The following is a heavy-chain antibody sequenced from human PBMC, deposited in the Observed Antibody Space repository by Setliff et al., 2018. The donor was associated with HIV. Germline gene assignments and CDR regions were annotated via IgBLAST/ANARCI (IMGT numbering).Heavy chain of an antibody. V-gene: IGHV4-59*01. CDR3: ARIFGDQGYYYGMDV. CDR1: GGSLSDYS. D-gene: IGHD3-3*01. J-gene: IGHJ6*02. CDR2: IYYSGST. Sequence: PSETLSLTCAVYGGSLSDYSWSWIRQPPGKGLEWIGYIYYSGSTNYNPSLKSRVTISVDTSKNQFSLKLSSVIAADTAVYYCARIFGDQGYYYGMDVWGQGTTVTVSS.